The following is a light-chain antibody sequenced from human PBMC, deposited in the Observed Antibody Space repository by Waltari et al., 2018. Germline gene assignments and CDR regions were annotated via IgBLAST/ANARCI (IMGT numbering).Light chain of an antibody. J-gene: IGLJ3*02. Sequence: QSALTQPASVSGSPGQSITISCTGATSDLVDYNYVSWYQQHPDKAPRLMIYEVSNRPPGVSMRFSGAKSGNTASLTISGLQAEDEADYYCFSYTTSSTWVFGGGTKLTVL. V-gene: IGLV2-14*01. CDR2: EVS. CDR1: TSDLVDYNY. CDR3: FSYTTSSTWV.